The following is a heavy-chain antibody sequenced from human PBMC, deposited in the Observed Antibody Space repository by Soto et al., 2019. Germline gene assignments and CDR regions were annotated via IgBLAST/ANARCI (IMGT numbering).Heavy chain of an antibody. J-gene: IGHJ4*02. CDR3: AKDRVSGWYYFDY. Sequence: GSLRLSCAASGFTFSSYSMNWVRQAPGKGLEWVSVISTGSSNTYYADSVKGRFTISRDNSKNSLYLQMNSLRAEDTAVYYCAKDRVSGWYYFDYWGQGTLVTVSS. CDR2: ISTGSSNT. D-gene: IGHD6-19*01. V-gene: IGHV3-21*04. CDR1: GFTFSSYS.